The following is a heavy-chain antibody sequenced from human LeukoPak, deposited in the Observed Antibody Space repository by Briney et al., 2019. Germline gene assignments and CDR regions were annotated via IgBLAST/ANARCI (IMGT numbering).Heavy chain of an antibody. CDR2: IYHSGST. CDR3: ARDKGLSGYYPGAFDI. CDR1: GGSISSSNW. Sequence: ASGTLSLTCAVSGGSISSSNWWSWVRQPPGKGLEWIGEIYHSGSTNYNPSLKSRVTISVDKSKNQFSLKLSSVTAADTAVYYCARDKGLSGYYPGAFDIWGQGTMVTVSS. J-gene: IGHJ3*02. D-gene: IGHD3-22*01. V-gene: IGHV4-4*02.